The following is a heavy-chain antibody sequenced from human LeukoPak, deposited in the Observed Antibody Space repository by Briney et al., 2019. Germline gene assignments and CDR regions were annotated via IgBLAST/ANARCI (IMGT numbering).Heavy chain of an antibody. Sequence: GASVTVSCKASGYTFTGHDVHWVRQAPGQGLEWMAWINPNNGATDYAQKFQDRVTVTRDTSISTVYMELRSLTSDDTAVYYCARKSLWTVDFWGQGTLVSVPS. D-gene: IGHD3/OR15-3a*01. V-gene: IGHV1-2*02. CDR1: GYTFTGHD. CDR3: ARKSLWTVDF. CDR2: INPNNGAT. J-gene: IGHJ4*02.